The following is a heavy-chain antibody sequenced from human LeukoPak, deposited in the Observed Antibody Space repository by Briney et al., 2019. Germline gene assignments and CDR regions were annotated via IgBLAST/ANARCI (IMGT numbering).Heavy chain of an antibody. CDR1: GFTFSDHY. V-gene: IGHV3-72*01. CDR2: MRNKANSYTT. CDR3: ARSPESGGNVFDI. J-gene: IGHJ3*02. Sequence: GGSLRLSCAASGFTFSDHYIDWVRQAPGKGLEWVGRMRNKANSYTTENAASVKGRLTLSRDDSKRLVFLQLNSLKIEDTAVCYCARSPESGGNVFDIWGQGTMVIVSS. D-gene: IGHD3-16*01.